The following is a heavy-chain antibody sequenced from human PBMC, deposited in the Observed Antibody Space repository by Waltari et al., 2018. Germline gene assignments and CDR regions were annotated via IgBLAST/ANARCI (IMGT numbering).Heavy chain of an antibody. CDR3: AKVSSSNWNWYFDL. D-gene: IGHD6-13*01. V-gene: IGHV3-33*06. J-gene: IGHJ2*01. CDR2: IWYDGSNK. Sequence: QVQLVEYGGGVVQPGTSLSLSCAASGFPFSTYASHWVRQAPGKGREWVAIIWYDGSNKNYADSVKGRFTISRDNSKNTLYLQMNSLRAEDTAVYYCAKVSSSNWNWYFDLWGRGTLVTVSS. CDR1: GFPFSTYA.